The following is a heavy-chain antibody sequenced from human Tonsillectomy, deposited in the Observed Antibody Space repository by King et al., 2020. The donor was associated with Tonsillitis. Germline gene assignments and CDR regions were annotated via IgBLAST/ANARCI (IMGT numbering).Heavy chain of an antibody. J-gene: IGHJ3*01. D-gene: IGHD6-19*01. CDR3: ARRSMAVSGDAFDV. CDR1: GYSFTTYW. V-gene: IGHV5-10-1*01. CDR2: IDPSDSYT. Sequence: QLVQSGAEMKKPGESLRISCKGSGYSFTTYWISWVRHLPGKGLEWVGKIDPSDSYTSYSPSFQGHVTISGDKSITTAYLQWSSLKASDTAMYYCARRSMAVSGDAFDVWGQGTMVTVSS.